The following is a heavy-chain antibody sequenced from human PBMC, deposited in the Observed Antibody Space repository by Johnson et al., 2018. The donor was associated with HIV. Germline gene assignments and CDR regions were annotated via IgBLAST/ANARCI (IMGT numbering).Heavy chain of an antibody. J-gene: IGHJ3*01. Sequence: VQLVESGGGVVQPGRSLRLSCAASGFTFSSYAMHWVRQAPGKGLEWVANIKQDGSEKYYVDSVKGRFTISRDNSENTLYLQMNRLRAEDTAVYYCARAYYDSRGYYPHAFHVWGQGTVVTVSS. D-gene: IGHD3-22*01. V-gene: IGHV3-7*03. CDR1: GFTFSSYA. CDR2: IKQDGSEK. CDR3: ARAYYDSRGYYPHAFHV.